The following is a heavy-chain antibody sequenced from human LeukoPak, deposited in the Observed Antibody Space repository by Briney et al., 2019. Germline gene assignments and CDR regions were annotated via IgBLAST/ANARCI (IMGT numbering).Heavy chain of an antibody. D-gene: IGHD4-23*01. V-gene: IGHV3-30*03. Sequence: GGSLRLSCAASGFTFSSYGMHWVRQAPGKGLEWVAVISYDGSNKYYADSVKGRFTISRDNAKNTLYLQMNSLRAEDTAVYYCASGYSSDYGGNTYWGQGTLVTVSS. CDR3: ASGYSSDYGGNTY. CDR2: ISYDGSNK. CDR1: GFTFSSYG. J-gene: IGHJ4*02.